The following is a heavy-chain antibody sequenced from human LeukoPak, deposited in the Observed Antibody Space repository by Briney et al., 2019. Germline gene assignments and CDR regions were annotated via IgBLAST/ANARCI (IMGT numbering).Heavy chain of an antibody. CDR3: ARTAVASIDWPDP. Sequence: GASVKVSCKASGYRFTDHYMHWVRQAPGQGLEWMGWINPNSGGTDSAQKFRGRVTMTRDKSISTVYMELSRLTSDDTAVYFCARTAVASIDWPDPWGLGTLVTASS. V-gene: IGHV1-2*02. CDR1: GYRFTDHY. D-gene: IGHD5-12*01. CDR2: INPNSGGT. J-gene: IGHJ5*02.